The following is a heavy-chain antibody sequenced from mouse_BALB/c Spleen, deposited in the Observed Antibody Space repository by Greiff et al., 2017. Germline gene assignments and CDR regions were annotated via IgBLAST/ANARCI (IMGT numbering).Heavy chain of an antibody. V-gene: IGHV2-9*02. Sequence: VMLVESGPGLVAPSQSLSITCTVSGFSLTSYGVHWVRQPPGKGLEWLGVIWAGGSTNYNSALMSRLSISKDNSKSQVFLKMNSLQTDDTAMYYCARLPYYYAMDYWGQGTSVTVSS. J-gene: IGHJ4*01. CDR3: ARLPYYYAMDY. D-gene: IGHD5-1*01. CDR2: IWAGGST. CDR1: GFSLTSYG.